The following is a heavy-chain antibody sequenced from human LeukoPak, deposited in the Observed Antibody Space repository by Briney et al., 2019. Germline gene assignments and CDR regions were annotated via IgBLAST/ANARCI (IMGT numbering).Heavy chain of an antibody. CDR3: AEHSSSPYYFDY. D-gene: IGHD6-13*01. CDR2: IYYSGST. V-gene: IGHV4-59*08. J-gene: IGHJ4*02. Sequence: PSETLSLTCTVSGGSIGSYYWSWIRQPPGKGLEWIGYIYYSGSTNYNPSLKSRVTISVDTSKNQFSLKLSSVTAADTAVYYCAEHSSSPYYFDYWGQGTLVTVSS. CDR1: GGSIGSYY.